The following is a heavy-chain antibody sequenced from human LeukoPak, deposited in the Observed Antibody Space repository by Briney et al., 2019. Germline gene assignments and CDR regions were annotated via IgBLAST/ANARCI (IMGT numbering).Heavy chain of an antibody. V-gene: IGHV3-49*04. CDR3: TRATGTNALRGLRYYYYYYMDV. CDR1: GFTFSNYW. J-gene: IGHJ6*03. D-gene: IGHD1-7*01. CDR2: IRSKAYGGTT. Sequence: GGSLRLSCAASGFTFSNYWMSWVRQAPGKGLEWVGFIRSKAYGGTTEYAASVKGRFTISRDDSKSIAYLQMNSLKTEDTAVYYCTRATGTNALRGLRYYYYYYMDVWGKGTTVTVSS.